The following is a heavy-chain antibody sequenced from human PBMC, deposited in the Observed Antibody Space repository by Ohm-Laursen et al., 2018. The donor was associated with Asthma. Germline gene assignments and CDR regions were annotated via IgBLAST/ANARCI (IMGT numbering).Heavy chain of an antibody. V-gene: IGHV3-74*01. J-gene: IGHJ4*02. CDR2: VYGDGSNT. CDR1: GFTFSTYW. CDR3: ARERGGYGDYESVDFDY. D-gene: IGHD4-17*01. Sequence: SLRLSCTASGFTFSTYWMHWVRQAPGKGLVWVSRVYGDGSNTIYADSVKGRFTISRDNAKNTLYLQMNSLRAEDTAVYYCARERGGYGDYESVDFDYWGQGTLVTVSS.